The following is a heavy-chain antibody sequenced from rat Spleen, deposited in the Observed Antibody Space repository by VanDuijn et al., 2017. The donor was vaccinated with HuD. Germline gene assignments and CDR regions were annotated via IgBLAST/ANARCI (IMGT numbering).Heavy chain of an antibody. V-gene: IGHV3-1*01. CDR1: GYSITSSY. D-gene: IGHD1-11*01. CDR3: ARSDYGGSY. J-gene: IGHJ2*01. CDR2: ISYSGST. Sequence: EVQLQESGPGLVKPSQSLSLTCSVTGYSITSSYRWNWIRKFPGNKMEWIGHISYSGSTSYNPSLKSRISITRDTSKNQFFLQLNSVTTEDTATYYCARSDYGGSYWGQGVMVTVSS.